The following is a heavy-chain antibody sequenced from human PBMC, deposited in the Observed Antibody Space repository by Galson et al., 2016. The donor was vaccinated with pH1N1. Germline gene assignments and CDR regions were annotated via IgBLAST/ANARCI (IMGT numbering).Heavy chain of an antibody. Sequence: SLRLSCAASGLVYSDCWMTWVRQAPGKGLEWVGNINQHGSKINYGDSVKGRFTISRDNAKNSLFLQMTSLRADDSAVYYCARDRTYSESNTYYDLFDIWGQGTMVTVSS. CDR1: GLVYSDCW. CDR3: ARDRTYSESNTYYDLFDI. D-gene: IGHD3-16*01. J-gene: IGHJ3*02. V-gene: IGHV3-7*03. CDR2: INQHGSKI.